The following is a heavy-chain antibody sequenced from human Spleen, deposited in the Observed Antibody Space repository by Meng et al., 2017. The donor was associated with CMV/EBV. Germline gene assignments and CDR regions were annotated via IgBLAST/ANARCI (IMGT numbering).Heavy chain of an antibody. Sequence: GESLKISCAASEFTFSSYAMSWVRQAPGKGLEWVANIKQDGSEKYYVDSVKGRFTISRDNAKNSLYLQMNSLRAEDTAVYYCATGPRYWNDGDGTYYYYGMDVWGQGTTVTVSS. CDR3: ATGPRYWNDGDGTYYYYGMDV. J-gene: IGHJ6*02. D-gene: IGHD1-1*01. V-gene: IGHV3-7*01. CDR2: IKQDGSEK. CDR1: EFTFSSYA.